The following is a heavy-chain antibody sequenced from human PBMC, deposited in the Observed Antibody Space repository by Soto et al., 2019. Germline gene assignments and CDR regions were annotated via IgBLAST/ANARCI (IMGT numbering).Heavy chain of an antibody. D-gene: IGHD3-22*01. CDR2: IYYSGST. CDR1: GGSISSYY. J-gene: IGHJ1*01. CDR3: ARDADYYDSSGYVPPFQH. Sequence: SETLSLTCTVSGGSISSYYWSWIRQPPGKGLEWIGYIYYSGSTNYNPSLKSRVTISVDTSKNQFSLKLSSVTAADTAVYYCARDADYYDSSGYVPPFQHWGQGTLVTVSS. V-gene: IGHV4-59*01.